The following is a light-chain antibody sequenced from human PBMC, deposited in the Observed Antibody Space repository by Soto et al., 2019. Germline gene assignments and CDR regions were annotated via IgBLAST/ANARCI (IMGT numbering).Light chain of an antibody. CDR3: QSYDSGLSGDV. Sequence: QSVLTQPPSVSGAPGQRVTISCTGSSSNIGADFDVHWYQHLPGTAPRLLIYGHSNRPSGVPDRFSGSKSGTSASLAITGLQPEDEADYYCQSYDSGLSGDVFGAGTKLTVL. J-gene: IGLJ1*01. CDR2: GHS. V-gene: IGLV1-40*01. CDR1: SSNIGADFD.